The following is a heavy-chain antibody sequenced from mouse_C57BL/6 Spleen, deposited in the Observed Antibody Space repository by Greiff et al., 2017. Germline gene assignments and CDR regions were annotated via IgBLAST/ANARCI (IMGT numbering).Heavy chain of an antibody. CDR1: GFNIKNTY. V-gene: IGHV14-3*01. CDR2: IDPANGNT. Sequence: EVQLQQSVAELVRPGASVKLSCTASGFNIKNTYMHWVKQRPEQGLEWIGRIDPANGNTKYAPKFKGKATITADTSSNTAYLQLSSLTSEDTAIYYCARSHYYGSSFDAMNYWGQGTSVTLSS. CDR3: ARSHYYGSSFDAMNY. D-gene: IGHD1-1*01. J-gene: IGHJ4*01.